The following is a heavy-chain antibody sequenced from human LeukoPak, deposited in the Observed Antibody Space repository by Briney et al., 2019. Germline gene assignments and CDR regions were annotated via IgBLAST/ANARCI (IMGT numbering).Heavy chain of an antibody. D-gene: IGHD3-10*01. CDR2: IYYSGST. CDR1: GGSISSHP. J-gene: IGHJ6*02. CDR3: ARDPSPIYGSGYYYYGLDV. V-gene: IGHV4-59*11. Sequence: SETLSLTCTVSGGSISSHPWSWIRQPPGKGLEWVGCIYYSGSTNYNPSLKSRVTISLDTSKNQFSLKLSSVTAADTAVYYCARDPSPIYGSGYYYYGLDVWGQGTTVTVSS.